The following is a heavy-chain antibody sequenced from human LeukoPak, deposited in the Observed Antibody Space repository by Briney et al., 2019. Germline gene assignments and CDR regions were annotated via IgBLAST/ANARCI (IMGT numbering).Heavy chain of an antibody. D-gene: IGHD3-22*01. Sequence: ASVKVSCKASGYTFSSYGISWVRQAPGQGLEWMGWISAYNGNANYAQKLQGRVTMTTDTSTSTAYMELRSLRSDDTAVYYCARGYYDSSGYYVRDFDYWGQGTLATVSS. V-gene: IGHV1-18*01. J-gene: IGHJ4*02. CDR1: GYTFSSYG. CDR3: ARGYYDSSGYYVRDFDY. CDR2: ISAYNGNA.